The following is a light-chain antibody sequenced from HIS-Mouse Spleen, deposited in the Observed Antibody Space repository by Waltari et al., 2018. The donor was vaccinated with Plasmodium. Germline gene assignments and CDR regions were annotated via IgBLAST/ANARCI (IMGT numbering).Light chain of an antibody. J-gene: IGKJ3*01. CDR2: GAS. Sequence: IGMTQSPAFLSVSTGERATLTCRTSQGVSSNLAWYQHKPGKAPRLLIYGASTRASGIPSRFSGSGSGTEFTLTISCLQSEDFAAYYCQQYNSLSFTFGPGTKVEIK. V-gene: IGKV3-15*01. CDR3: QQYNSLSFT. CDR1: QGVSSN.